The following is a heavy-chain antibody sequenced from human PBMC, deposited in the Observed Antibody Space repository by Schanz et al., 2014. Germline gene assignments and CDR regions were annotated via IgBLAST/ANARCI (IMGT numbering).Heavy chain of an antibody. D-gene: IGHD3-16*02. V-gene: IGHV3-23*04. J-gene: IGHJ4*02. Sequence: EVQLVESGGGLVQPGGSLRLSCATSGFTFSTYAMSWVRQAPGKGLEWVSGISGRGVITYYEDSVKGRFTISRDNSKNTLYLQMNSLRAEDTAIYYCAKYRYSVCDFDYWGRGTLVTVSS. CDR1: GFTFSTYA. CDR3: AKYRYSVCDFDY. CDR2: ISGRGVIT.